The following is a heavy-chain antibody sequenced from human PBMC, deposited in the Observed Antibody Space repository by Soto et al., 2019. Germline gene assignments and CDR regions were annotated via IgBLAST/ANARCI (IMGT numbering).Heavy chain of an antibody. Sequence: QVQLVESGGGVVQPGRSLRLSCAASGFTFSSYGMHWVRQAPGKGLEWVAVIWYDGSNKYYADSVKGRFTISRDNSKNTLYLQMNSLRAEDTAVYYCARWPNSDYDILTGPDYWGQGTLVTVSS. V-gene: IGHV3-33*01. J-gene: IGHJ4*02. CDR2: IWYDGSNK. D-gene: IGHD3-9*01. CDR3: ARWPNSDYDILTGPDY. CDR1: GFTFSSYG.